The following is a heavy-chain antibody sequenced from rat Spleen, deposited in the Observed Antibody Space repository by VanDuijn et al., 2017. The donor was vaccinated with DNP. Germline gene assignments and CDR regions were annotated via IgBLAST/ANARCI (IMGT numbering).Heavy chain of an antibody. CDR1: GLSITNNFK. V-gene: IGHV3-3*01. Sequence: EVLLQESGPGLVKPSQSLSLTCSVTGLSITNNFKWSWIRKFPGNRLGWMGYVTTAGSTDYNPSLKGAISITPDTSKNQFFLQVNSVSTEDTATYYCAIQLGVFDYWGRGVTVTVSS. D-gene: IGHD5-1*01. CDR3: AIQLGVFDY. J-gene: IGHJ2*01. CDR2: VTTAGST.